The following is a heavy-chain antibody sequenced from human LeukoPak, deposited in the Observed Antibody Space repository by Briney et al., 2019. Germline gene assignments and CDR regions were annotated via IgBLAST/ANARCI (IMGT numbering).Heavy chain of an antibody. CDR1: GGSISSYY. D-gene: IGHD3-10*01. Sequence: PSETLSLTCTVSGGSISSYYWSWIRQPPGKGLEWIGSIYHSRSTHYNASLKSRATISADTSKNQFSLKLSSVTAADTAVYYCARHRWMEVYGSGSYYVDYWGQGTLVTVSS. CDR3: ARHRWMEVYGSGSYYVDY. J-gene: IGHJ4*02. CDR2: IYHSRST. V-gene: IGHV4-59*08.